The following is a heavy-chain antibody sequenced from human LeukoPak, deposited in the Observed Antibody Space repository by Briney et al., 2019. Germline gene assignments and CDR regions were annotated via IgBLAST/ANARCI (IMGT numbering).Heavy chain of an antibody. CDR1: GFIFSGYG. J-gene: IGHJ4*02. V-gene: IGHV3-30*02. CDR3: AKADRGSYYGLGDYFDY. D-gene: IGHD1-26*01. CDR2: MRYDGSDK. Sequence: GGPLRLSCAASGFIFSGYGMHWVRQAPGKELVWVAFMRYDGSDKYYADSVKGRFAISRDNSKSTLYPQMNSLRAEDTALYYCAKADRGSYYGLGDYFDYWGQGTPVTVSS.